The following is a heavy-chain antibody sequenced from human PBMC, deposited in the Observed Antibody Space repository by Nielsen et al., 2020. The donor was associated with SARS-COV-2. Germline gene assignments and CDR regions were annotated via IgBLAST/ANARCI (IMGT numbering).Heavy chain of an antibody. V-gene: IGHV1-69*13. D-gene: IGHD3-3*01. Sequence: SVKVSCKASGGTFSSYAISWVRQAPGQGLEWMGGIIPIFGTANYAQKFQGRVTITADESTSTAYMELSSLRSEDTAVYYCARELNPNYDFWSGYPYYGMDVWGQGTTVTVSS. CDR2: IIPIFGTA. J-gene: IGHJ6*02. CDR1: GGTFSSYA. CDR3: ARELNPNYDFWSGYPYYGMDV.